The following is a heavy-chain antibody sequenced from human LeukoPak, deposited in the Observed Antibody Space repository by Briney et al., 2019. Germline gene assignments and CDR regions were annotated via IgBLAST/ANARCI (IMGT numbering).Heavy chain of an antibody. D-gene: IGHD1-26*01. Sequence: EASVKVSCKASGYTFTAYYMHWVRQAPGQGLEWMGWINPNSGGTNYAQKFQDRVTMTRDTSISTAYMELSRLRSDDTAVYYCARDVGRLVIVGATGHFDYWGQGTLVTVSS. CDR2: INPNSGGT. J-gene: IGHJ4*02. CDR3: ARDVGRLVIVGATGHFDY. CDR1: GYTFTAYY. V-gene: IGHV1-2*02.